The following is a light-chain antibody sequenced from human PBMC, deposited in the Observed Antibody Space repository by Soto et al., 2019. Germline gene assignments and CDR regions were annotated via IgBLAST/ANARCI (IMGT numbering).Light chain of an antibody. CDR2: ASS. Sequence: DIQMTQSPSSVSASVGDTVTITCRASQDILSWLAWYQQKPGEAPRLLIYASSNLQSGVPSRFSGSRSGTDFTLTISSLQPEDFATYYCQQANTFPFTFGPGPRLDIK. V-gene: IGKV1-12*01. J-gene: IGKJ3*01. CDR3: QQANTFPFT. CDR1: QDILSW.